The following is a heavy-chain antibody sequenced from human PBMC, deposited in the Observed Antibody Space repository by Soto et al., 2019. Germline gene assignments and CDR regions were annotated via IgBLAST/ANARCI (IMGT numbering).Heavy chain of an antibody. Sequence: GVLRLSCAASGFTFSDYYMSWIRQAPGKGLEWVSYISSSGSTIYYADSVKGRFTISRDNAKNSLYLQMNSLRAEDTAVYYCACNPGLVPAAMWAFDYSYYGMDVWGQGT. CDR1: GFTFSDYY. CDR2: ISSSGSTI. CDR3: ACNPGLVPAAMWAFDYSYYGMDV. J-gene: IGHJ6*02. D-gene: IGHD2-2*01. V-gene: IGHV3-11*01.